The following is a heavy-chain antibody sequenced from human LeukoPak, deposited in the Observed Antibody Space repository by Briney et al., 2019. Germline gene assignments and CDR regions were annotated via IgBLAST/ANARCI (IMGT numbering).Heavy chain of an antibody. Sequence: VASVKVSCKASGYTFTGYYMHWVRQAPGQGLEWMGRINPNSGGTNYAQKFQGRVTMTRDTSISTAYMELSRLRSDDTAVYYCASGTGGYDYYGFDYWGQGTLVTVSS. V-gene: IGHV1-2*06. CDR2: INPNSGGT. CDR1: GYTFTGYY. D-gene: IGHD5-12*01. CDR3: ASGTGGYDYYGFDY. J-gene: IGHJ4*02.